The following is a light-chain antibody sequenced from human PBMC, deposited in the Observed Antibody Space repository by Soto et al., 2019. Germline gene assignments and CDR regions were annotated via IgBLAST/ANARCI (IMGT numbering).Light chain of an antibody. CDR2: GAS. Sequence: VFSQSPGTLSLSPGERATRSCRPSQSVSSSRLAWYQQKPGQAPRLLIYGASSRATGIPDRFSGSGTGTDFTLTVRRLGPEDFAVYHCQQYGSSPRTLGQGTKVDIK. V-gene: IGKV3-20*01. J-gene: IGKJ1*01. CDR1: QSVSSSR. CDR3: QQYGSSPRT.